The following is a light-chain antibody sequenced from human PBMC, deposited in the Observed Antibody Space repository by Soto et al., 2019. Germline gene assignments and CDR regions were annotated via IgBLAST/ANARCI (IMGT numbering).Light chain of an antibody. CDR3: QQYNNWPFIT. Sequence: EIVMTQSPXTLSVSPGERATLSCRASQSVSSNLAWYQQKPGQAPRLLIYGASTRATGIPARFSGSGSGTEFTLTISSLQSEDFAVYYCQQYNNWPFITFGQGTRLEIK. V-gene: IGKV3-15*01. CDR2: GAS. J-gene: IGKJ5*01. CDR1: QSVSSN.